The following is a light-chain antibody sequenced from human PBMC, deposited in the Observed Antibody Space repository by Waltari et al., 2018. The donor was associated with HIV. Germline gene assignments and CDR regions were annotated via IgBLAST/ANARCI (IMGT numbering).Light chain of an antibody. J-gene: IGLJ3*02. CDR2: NNN. CDR3: AAWDDSLNGRV. CDR1: SSHIGSNT. V-gene: IGLV1-44*01. Sequence: QSVLTQPPSASGTPGQRVTISCSGSSSHIGSNTVNWYQPLPGTAPKLLIYNNNQRPSGFPARFSGSKSGTSASLAISGRQSEDEADYYCAAWDDSLNGRVFGGGTKLTVL.